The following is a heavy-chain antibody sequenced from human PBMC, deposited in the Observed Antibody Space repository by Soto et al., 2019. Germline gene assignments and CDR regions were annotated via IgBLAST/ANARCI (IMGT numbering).Heavy chain of an antibody. CDR1: GYTFTSYG. D-gene: IGHD2-21*02. Sequence: QVQLVQSGAEVKKPGASVKVSCKASGYTFTSYGITWVRQAPGQGLEWMGGISAYNGNTNYAQKLQGRVTMTTDTSTSTAYMELRSLRSDDTAVYYCARASSYCGGDCYYYYGMDVWGQGTTVTVSS. CDR2: ISAYNGNT. CDR3: ARASSYCGGDCYYYYGMDV. V-gene: IGHV1-18*01. J-gene: IGHJ6*02.